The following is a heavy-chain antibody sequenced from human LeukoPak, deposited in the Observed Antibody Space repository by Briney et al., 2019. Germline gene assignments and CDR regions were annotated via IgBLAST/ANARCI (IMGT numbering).Heavy chain of an antibody. Sequence: SETLSLTCTVSGGSISSYYWSWIRQPPGKGLEWIGYIYYSGSTNYNPSLKSRVTISVDTSKNQFSLKLNSVTAADTAVYYCTRRDSSWHWYFDLWGRGTLVTVSS. J-gene: IGHJ2*01. D-gene: IGHD6-13*01. CDR2: IYYSGST. CDR3: TRRDSSWHWYFDL. V-gene: IGHV4-59*08. CDR1: GGSISSYY.